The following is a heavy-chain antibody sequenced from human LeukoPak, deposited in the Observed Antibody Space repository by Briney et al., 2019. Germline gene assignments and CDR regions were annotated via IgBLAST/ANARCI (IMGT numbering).Heavy chain of an antibody. V-gene: IGHV4-38-2*02. Sequence: SETLSLTCSVSGDSITTDYHWGWIRQPPGKGLEWIASIFHSGDTYYNPSLKSRLTISVDTTKNQFSLKLTSLTAADTAVYYCARDRLGGFDNWGPGTLVTVSS. CDR1: GDSITTDYH. J-gene: IGHJ4*02. CDR2: IFHSGDT. CDR3: ARDRLGGFDN. D-gene: IGHD2-15*01.